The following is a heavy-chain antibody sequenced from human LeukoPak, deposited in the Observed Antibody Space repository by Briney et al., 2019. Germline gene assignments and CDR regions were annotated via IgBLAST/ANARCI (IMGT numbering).Heavy chain of an antibody. J-gene: IGHJ4*02. CDR1: GISVSQND. Sequence: GGSLRLSCAASGISVSQNDMSWVRQAPGKGLEWVSAISGSGGSTYYADSVKGRFTISRDNSKNTLYLQMNSLRAEDTAVYYCAKKNCSSTSCYGSLDYWGQGTLVTVSS. CDR2: ISGSGGST. D-gene: IGHD2-2*01. CDR3: AKKNCSSTSCYGSLDY. V-gene: IGHV3-23*01.